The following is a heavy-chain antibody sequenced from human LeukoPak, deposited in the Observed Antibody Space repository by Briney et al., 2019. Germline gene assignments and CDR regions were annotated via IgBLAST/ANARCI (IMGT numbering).Heavy chain of an antibody. J-gene: IGHJ4*02. D-gene: IGHD3-9*01. CDR2: IYHSGST. V-gene: IGHV4-38-2*02. CDR1: GYSISSGYY. Sequence: SETLSLTCTVSGYSISSGYYWGWIRQPPGKGLEWIGSIYHSGSTYYNPSLKSRVTISVDTSKNQFSLKLSSVTAADTAVYYCARGRASYDILTGYDYWGQGTLLTVSS. CDR3: ARGRASYDILTGYDY.